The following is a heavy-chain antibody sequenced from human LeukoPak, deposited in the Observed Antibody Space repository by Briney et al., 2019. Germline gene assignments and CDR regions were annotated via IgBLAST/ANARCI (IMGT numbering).Heavy chain of an antibody. V-gene: IGHV3-30-3*01. CDR2: ISYDGSNK. D-gene: IGHD2-2*02. CDR3: ARDYCSSTSCYTALDYYGMDV. Sequence: PGGSLRLSCVASGFTFSSYWMSWVRQAPGKGLEWVAVISYDGSNKYYADSVKGRFTISRDNSKNTLYLQMNSLRAEDTAVYYCARDYCSSTSCYTALDYYGMDVWGQGTTVTVSS. J-gene: IGHJ6*02. CDR1: GFTFSSYW.